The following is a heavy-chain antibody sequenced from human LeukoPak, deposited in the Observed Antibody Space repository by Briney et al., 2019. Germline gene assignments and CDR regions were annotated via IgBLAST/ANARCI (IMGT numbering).Heavy chain of an antibody. CDR3: ARDTPAEESPGWLDP. J-gene: IGHJ5*02. CDR1: GGSISSGGYY. V-gene: IGHV4-31*03. D-gene: IGHD1-14*01. Sequence: SQTLSLTCTVSGGSISSGGYYWSWIRQHPGKGLEWIGYIYYSGSTYYNPSLKSRVTISVDTSKNQFSLKLSSVTAADTAVYYCARDTPAEESPGWLDPWGQGTLVTVSS. CDR2: IYYSGST.